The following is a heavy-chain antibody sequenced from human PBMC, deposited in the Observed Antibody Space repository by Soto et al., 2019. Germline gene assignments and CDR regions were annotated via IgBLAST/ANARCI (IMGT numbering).Heavy chain of an antibody. Sequence: PSETLSLTCTVSGGSISSISYYWGWIRQPPGKGLEWIGSIYYSGSTYYNPSLKSRVTISVDTSKNQFSLKLSSVTAADTAVYYCARHSLIVVVPAAIRANWFDPWGQGTLVTVSS. CDR2: IYYSGST. CDR1: GGSISSISYY. V-gene: IGHV4-39*01. CDR3: ARHSLIVVVPAAIRANWFDP. D-gene: IGHD2-2*01. J-gene: IGHJ5*02.